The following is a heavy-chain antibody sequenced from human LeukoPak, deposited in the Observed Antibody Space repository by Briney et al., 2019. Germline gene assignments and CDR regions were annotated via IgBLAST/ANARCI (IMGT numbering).Heavy chain of an antibody. CDR2: ISGDGGST. V-gene: IGHV3-43*02. CDR1: GFTFDDYA. Sequence: GGSLRLSCAASGFTFDDYAMHWVRQAPGKGLEWVSLISGDGGSTYYADSVKGRFTISRDNSKNSLYLQMNSLRTEDTAVYFCARRGSPITMIVVVTRLYYFDYWGQGTLVTVSS. J-gene: IGHJ4*02. D-gene: IGHD3-22*01. CDR3: ARRGSPITMIVVVTRLYYFDY.